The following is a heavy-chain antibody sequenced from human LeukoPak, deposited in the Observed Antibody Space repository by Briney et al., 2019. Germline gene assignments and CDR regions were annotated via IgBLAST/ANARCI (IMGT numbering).Heavy chain of an antibody. Sequence: GGSLRLSCAASGFTFDDYAMHWVRQTPGKGLEWVSLISWDGGSTYYGDSVKGRFTISRDNSKNSLYLQMNSLRGEDTALYYCAKEAPRQNYFDNWGQGTLVTVSS. V-gene: IGHV3-43D*03. CDR2: ISWDGGST. J-gene: IGHJ4*02. CDR1: GFTFDDYA. CDR3: AKEAPRQNYFDN.